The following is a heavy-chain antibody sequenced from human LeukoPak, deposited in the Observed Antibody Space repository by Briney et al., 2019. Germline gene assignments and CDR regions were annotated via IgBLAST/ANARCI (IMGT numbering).Heavy chain of an antibody. CDR2: INSDGSST. J-gene: IGHJ6*03. CDR3: ARDSVGDYYYYYMDV. Sequence: GGSLRLSCAASGFTFSSYWMHWVRQAPGKGLVWVSRINSDGSSTSYADSVKGRFTISRDNARNTLYLQMNSLRAEDTAVYYCARDSVGDYYYYYMDVWGKGTTVTVSS. V-gene: IGHV3-74*01. CDR1: GFTFSSYW. D-gene: IGHD3-16*01.